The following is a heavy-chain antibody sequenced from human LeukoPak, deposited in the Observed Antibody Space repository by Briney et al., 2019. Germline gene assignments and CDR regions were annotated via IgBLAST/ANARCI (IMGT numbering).Heavy chain of an antibody. Sequence: GGSLRLSCVASGFTFISYRMNWVRQAPGKGLEWVSSISSSNSYIYYADSMKGRFTISRDNAKNSLYLQMNSLRAEDTAVYYCAELGITMIGGVWGKGTTVTISS. J-gene: IGHJ6*04. CDR2: ISSSNSYI. CDR3: AELGITMIGGV. CDR1: GFTFISYR. D-gene: IGHD3-10*02. V-gene: IGHV3-21*01.